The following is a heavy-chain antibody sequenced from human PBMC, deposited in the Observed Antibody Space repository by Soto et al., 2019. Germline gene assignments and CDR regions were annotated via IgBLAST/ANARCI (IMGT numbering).Heavy chain of an antibody. CDR1: GFTFSSYG. J-gene: IGHJ4*02. CDR2: ISYDGGLQ. D-gene: IGHD5-18*01. Sequence: QAQLVESGGGVVQPGRSLRLSCAASGFTFSSYGMHWVHQAPGTGLEWVAVISYDGGLQHYADSVKGRFTISRDNSKNMLLLQRHSLRAEDTAVYYCVSDRGYGHASVPYSWGQGTLVSVSS. CDR3: VSDRGYGHASVPYS. V-gene: IGHV3-30*03.